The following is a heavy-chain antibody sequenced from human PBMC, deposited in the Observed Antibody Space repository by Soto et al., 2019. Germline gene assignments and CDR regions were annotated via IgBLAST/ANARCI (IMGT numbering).Heavy chain of an antibody. CDR3: ARGDSSGWDFDY. J-gene: IGHJ4*02. V-gene: IGHV3-48*02. CDR1: KFTFSNYN. CDR2: ISSSESTI. Sequence: EVQLVESGGGLVQPGGSLRLSCAASKFTFSNYNMNWVRQAPGKGLEWVSYISSSESTIYYADSVKDRFVIYRDNAKNSLYLQMNSLRDEHTAVYYCARGDSSGWDFDYWGQGTLVTVSS. D-gene: IGHD6-19*01.